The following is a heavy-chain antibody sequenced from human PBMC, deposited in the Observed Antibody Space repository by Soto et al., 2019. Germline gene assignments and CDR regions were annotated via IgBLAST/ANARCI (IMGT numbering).Heavy chain of an antibody. CDR1: GGTFSSYA. CDR2: IIPIPGTA. CDR3: ARSQGSSTSLEIYYYYYYGMDV. V-gene: IGHV1-69*01. J-gene: IGHJ6*02. Sequence: QVQLVQSGAEVKKPGSSVKVSCKASGGTFSSYAISWVRQAPGQGLEWMGGIIPIPGTANYAQKFQGRVTIPADESTSTGYMELSSLRSEDTAVYYCARSQGSSTSLEIYYYYYYGMDVWGQGTTVTVSS. D-gene: IGHD2-2*01.